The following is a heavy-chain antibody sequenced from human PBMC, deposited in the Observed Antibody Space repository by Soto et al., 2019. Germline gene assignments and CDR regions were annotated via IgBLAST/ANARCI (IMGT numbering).Heavy chain of an antibody. Sequence: GASVKVSCKASGYTFTSYTMHWVRQAPGKGLEWMGGFDPEDGETIYAQKFQGRVTMTEDTSTDTAYMELSSLRSEDTAVYYCAPGRLGELPTFDYWGQGTLVTVSS. V-gene: IGHV1-24*01. CDR3: APGRLGELPTFDY. CDR2: FDPEDGET. CDR1: GYTFTSYT. J-gene: IGHJ4*02. D-gene: IGHD3-16*01.